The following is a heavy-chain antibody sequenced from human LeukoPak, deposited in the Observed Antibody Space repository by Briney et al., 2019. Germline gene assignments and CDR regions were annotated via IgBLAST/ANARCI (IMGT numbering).Heavy chain of an antibody. D-gene: IGHD6-13*01. V-gene: IGHV1-69*05. CDR1: GGTFSSYA. CDR2: IIPIFGTA. J-gene: IGHJ4*02. CDR3: ARHEHSSWYERTYYTFDY. Sequence: SVKVSCKASGGTFSSYAISWVRQAPGQGLEWMGGIIPIFGTANYAQKFQGRVTITTDESTSTAYMELSSLRSEDTAVYYCARHEHSSWYERTYYTFDYWGQGTLVTVSS.